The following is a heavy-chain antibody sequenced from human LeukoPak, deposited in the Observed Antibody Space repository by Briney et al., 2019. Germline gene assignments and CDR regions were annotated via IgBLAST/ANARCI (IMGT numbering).Heavy chain of an antibody. J-gene: IGHJ4*02. CDR2: IYYSGST. CDR1: GGSISSYY. V-gene: IGHV4-59*08. D-gene: IGHD3-9*01. CDR3: ARLHYDILTGYFLFDY. Sequence: SETLSLTCTVSGGSISSYYWSSIRQPPGKGLEWIGYIYYSGSTNYNPSLKSRVTISVDTSKNQFSLKLSSVTAADTAVYYCARLHYDILTGYFLFDYWGQGTLVTVSS.